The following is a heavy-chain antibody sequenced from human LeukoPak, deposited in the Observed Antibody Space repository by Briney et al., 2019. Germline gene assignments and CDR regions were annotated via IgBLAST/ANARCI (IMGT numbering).Heavy chain of an antibody. CDR1: GGSISSSSYY. CDR3: ARRSVGATMVFDY. CDR2: IYYSGST. D-gene: IGHD1-26*01. Sequence: SETLSLTCTVSGGSISSSSYYWGWIRQPPGKGLEWIGSIYYSGSTYYNPSLKSRVTISVDTSKNQFSLKLSSVTAADTAVYYCARRSVGATMVFDYWGQGTLVTLSS. V-gene: IGHV4-39*01. J-gene: IGHJ4*02.